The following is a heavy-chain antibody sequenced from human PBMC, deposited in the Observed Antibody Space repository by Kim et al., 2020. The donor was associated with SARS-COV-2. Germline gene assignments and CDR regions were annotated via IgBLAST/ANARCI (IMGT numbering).Heavy chain of an antibody. V-gene: IGHV1-69*13. CDR1: GGTFNTYA. D-gene: IGHD2-2*01. CDR2: IIPIFGTA. J-gene: IGHJ6*02. Sequence: SVKVSCKASGGTFNTYAISWVRQAPGQWLEWMGGIIPIFGTASYAQKFQGRVTITAHESTTTAYMELSSLRSEDTAVYYCAREGSSSLSVDYFYGMDVWGQGTTVTVSS. CDR3: AREGSSSLSVDYFYGMDV.